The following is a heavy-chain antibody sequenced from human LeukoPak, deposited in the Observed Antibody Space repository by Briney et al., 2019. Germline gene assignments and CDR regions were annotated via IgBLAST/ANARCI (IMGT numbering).Heavy chain of an antibody. Sequence: TGGSLRLSCAASGFTFSSYWMNWVRQAPGKGLEWVANINQDGSDKYYVDSVKGRFTISRDNAKNSLYLQMNSLRAEDTAVYYCARDRGAYYYGSGSYFAYWGQGTLVTVSS. J-gene: IGHJ4*02. V-gene: IGHV3-7*01. CDR2: INQDGSDK. CDR1: GFTFSSYW. D-gene: IGHD3-10*01. CDR3: ARDRGAYYYGSGSYFAY.